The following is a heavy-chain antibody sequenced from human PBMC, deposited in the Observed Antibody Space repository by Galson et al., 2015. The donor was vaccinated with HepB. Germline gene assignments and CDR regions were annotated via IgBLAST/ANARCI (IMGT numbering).Heavy chain of an antibody. V-gene: IGHV3-23*01. CDR1: GFTFSNYA. D-gene: IGHD3-22*01. CDR3: AKRPYDSSGYLVY. Sequence: SLRLSCAASGFTFSNYAMSWVRQAPGKGLEWVSSISGSGGITYLADSVKGRFTISRDNSKNTLFLQMNSLRAEDTAVYYCAKRPYDSSGYLVYWGQGTLVTVSS. J-gene: IGHJ4*02. CDR2: ISGSGGIT.